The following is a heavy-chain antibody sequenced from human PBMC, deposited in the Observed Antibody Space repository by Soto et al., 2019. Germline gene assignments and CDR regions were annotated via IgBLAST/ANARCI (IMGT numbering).Heavy chain of an antibody. V-gene: IGHV4-4*02. CDR2: IYHSGST. CDR3: ARSPRSIAAGGIDY. CDR1: GGSISSSNL. J-gene: IGHJ4*02. D-gene: IGHD6-13*01. Sequence: QVQLQESGPGLVKPSGTLSLTCAVSGGSISSSNLWTWVRQPPGKGLEWIGEIYHSGSTNYNPSLKSRGTXXVXKXXNQFSLKVTSVTAADTAVYYCARSPRSIAAGGIDYWGQGILVTVSS.